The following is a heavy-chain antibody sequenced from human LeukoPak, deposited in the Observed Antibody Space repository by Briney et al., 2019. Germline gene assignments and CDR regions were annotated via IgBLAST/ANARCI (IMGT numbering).Heavy chain of an antibody. CDR2: IWYDGSNK. J-gene: IGHJ4*02. V-gene: IGHV3-33*06. CDR3: AKADRRGYSYGWIDY. Sequence: AGGSLRLSCVASGFTFSSNGMHWVRQAPGKGLEWVAVIWYDGSNKYYADSVKGRFTISRDNSKNTLYLQMNSLRAEDTAVYYCAKADRRGYSYGWIDYWGQGTLVTVSS. D-gene: IGHD5-18*01. CDR1: GFTFSSNG.